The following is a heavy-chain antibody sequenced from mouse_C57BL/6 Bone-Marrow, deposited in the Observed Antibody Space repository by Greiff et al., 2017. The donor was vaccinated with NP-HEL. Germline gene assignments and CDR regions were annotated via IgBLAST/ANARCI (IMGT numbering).Heavy chain of an antibody. J-gene: IGHJ3*01. CDR2: INPNNGGT. CDR1: GYTFTDYY. Sequence: EVQLQQSGPELVKPGASVKISCKASGYTFTDYYMNWVKQSHGKSLEWIGDINPNNGGTSYNQKFKGKATLTVDKSSSTAYMELRSLTSEDSAVYYCERGGWLLCAYWGQGTLVTVSA. CDR3: ERGGWLLCAY. V-gene: IGHV1-26*01. D-gene: IGHD2-3*01.